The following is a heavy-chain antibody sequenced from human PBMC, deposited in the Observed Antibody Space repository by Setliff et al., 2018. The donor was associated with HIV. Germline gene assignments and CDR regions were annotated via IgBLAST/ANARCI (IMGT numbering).Heavy chain of an antibody. CDR1: GYTFTNYD. CDR2: MNPSDGAT. D-gene: IGHD3-22*01. V-gene: IGHV1-46*01. Sequence: ASVKVSCKASGYTFTNYDINWVRQAPGQGLEWMGWMNPSDGATTYAQRFEGGVTMTSDTSTNTVYMELSSLRSEDTAVYYCARVGYYDQHLDYWGQGTLVTVS. J-gene: IGHJ4*02. CDR3: ARVGYYDQHLDY.